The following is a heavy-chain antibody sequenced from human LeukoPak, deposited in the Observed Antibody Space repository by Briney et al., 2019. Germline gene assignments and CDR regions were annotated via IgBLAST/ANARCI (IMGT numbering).Heavy chain of an antibody. V-gene: IGHV5-51*01. CDR1: GYSFTSYW. CDR2: IYPGDSDT. J-gene: IGHJ5*02. Sequence: GESLKISCKGSGYSFTSYWIGWVRQMPGKGLEWMGIIYPGDSDTRYSPSFQGQVTISADKSISTAYLQWSSLKASDTAMFYCARGGGSYYDWANWFDPWGQGTLVTVSS. D-gene: IGHD3-3*01. CDR3: ARGGGSYYDWANWFDP.